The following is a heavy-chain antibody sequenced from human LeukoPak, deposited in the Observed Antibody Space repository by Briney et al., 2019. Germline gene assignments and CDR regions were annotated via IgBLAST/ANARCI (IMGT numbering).Heavy chain of an antibody. J-gene: IGHJ4*02. CDR1: GFTFSSYA. Sequence: GGSLRLSCAASGFTFSSYAMSWVRQAPGKGLEWVSAISGSGGSTYYADSVKGRFTISRDNSKNTLYLQMNSLRAEDTAVYYCAKVPDIVVVPAAEDCWGQGTLVTVSS. CDR3: AKVPDIVVVPAAEDC. CDR2: ISGSGGST. D-gene: IGHD2-2*01. V-gene: IGHV3-23*01.